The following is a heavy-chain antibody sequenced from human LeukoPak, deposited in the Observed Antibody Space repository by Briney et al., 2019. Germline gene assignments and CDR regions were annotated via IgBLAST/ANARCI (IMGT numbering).Heavy chain of an antibody. V-gene: IGHV1-69*05. Sequence: SVKVSCKASGGTFSSYAISWVRQAPGQGLEWMGRIIPIFGTANYAQKFQGRVTITTDESTSTAYMELSSLRSEDTAVYHCASLDPYYDFWSGYRSWGQGTLVTVSS. CDR1: GGTFSSYA. J-gene: IGHJ4*02. CDR2: IIPIFGTA. CDR3: ASLDPYYDFWSGYRS. D-gene: IGHD3-3*01.